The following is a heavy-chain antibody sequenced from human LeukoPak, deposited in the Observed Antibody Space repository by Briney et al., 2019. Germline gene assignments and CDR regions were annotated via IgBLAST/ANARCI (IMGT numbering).Heavy chain of an antibody. Sequence: SETLSLTCTASGGSISRYYWSWIRQSAGKGLEWIGRIDIGGSTNYNASLKSRVTMSIDKSKNQFSLKLRSVTAADTAVYFCARAYGSGSWFDPWGQGTLVTVFS. D-gene: IGHD3-10*01. V-gene: IGHV4-4*07. CDR1: GGSISRYY. J-gene: IGHJ5*02. CDR3: ARAYGSGSWFDP. CDR2: IDIGGST.